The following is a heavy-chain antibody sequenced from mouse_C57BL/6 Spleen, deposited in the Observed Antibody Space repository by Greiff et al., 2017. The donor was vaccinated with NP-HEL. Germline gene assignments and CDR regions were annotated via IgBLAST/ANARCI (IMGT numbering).Heavy chain of an antibody. CDR2: IDPENGDT. CDR3: TTYGNYYAMDY. J-gene: IGHJ4*01. D-gene: IGHD1-1*02. V-gene: IGHV14-4*01. Sequence: VQLQQSGAELVRPGASVKLSCTASGFNIKDDYMHWVKQRPEQGLEWIGWIDPENGDTEYDSKVQGKATITADTYSNAAYLQLSSLTSEDTAVYYCTTYGNYYAMDYWGQGTSVTVSS. CDR1: GFNIKDDY.